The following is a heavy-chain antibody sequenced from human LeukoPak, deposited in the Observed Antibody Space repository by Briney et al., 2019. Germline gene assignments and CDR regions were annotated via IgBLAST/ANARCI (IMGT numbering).Heavy chain of an antibody. D-gene: IGHD3-10*01. J-gene: IGHJ4*02. Sequence: SETLSHTCTVSGDSISSYYWSWTRQPPGKGLEWIGYIYYSGSTNYNPSLKSRLTISVDTSKNQFSLKLSSVTAADTGVYYCARHYPYGSGSYAPFYFDYWGQGTLVTVSS. CDR2: IYYSGST. V-gene: IGHV4-59*08. CDR1: GDSISSYY. CDR3: ARHYPYGSGSYAPFYFDY.